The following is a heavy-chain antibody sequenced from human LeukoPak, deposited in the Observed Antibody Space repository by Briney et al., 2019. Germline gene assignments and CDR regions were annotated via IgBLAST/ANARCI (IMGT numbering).Heavy chain of an antibody. CDR3: ARGNSDGKREDY. V-gene: IGHV4-31*03. CDR2: INYSGST. J-gene: IGHJ4*02. Sequence: SQTLSLTCTVSGGSIASGGYYWSWIRQHPGKGLEWIGFINYSGSTYYNPSLKSRVTISRDTSRSQFSLKLSSVTAADTAVYYCARGNSDGKREDYWGPGTLLTVSS. D-gene: IGHD2-15*01. CDR1: GGSIASGGYY.